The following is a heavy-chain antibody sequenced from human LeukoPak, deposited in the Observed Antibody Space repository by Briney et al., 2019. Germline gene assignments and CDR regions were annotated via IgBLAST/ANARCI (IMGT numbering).Heavy chain of an antibody. J-gene: IGHJ6*03. CDR3: AKTNYDILTGYYEGGSYHYYYMDV. Sequence: WASVKVSCKTSGYTFTGYYIHWVRQAPGQGLEWMGWINPDSGDTDYAQKFQARVTVTRDRSISTAYMELSRLRSDDTAVYYCAKTNYDILTGYYEGGSYHYYYMDVWGKGTTVTVSS. V-gene: IGHV1-2*02. CDR2: INPDSGDT. CDR1: GYTFTGYY. D-gene: IGHD3-9*01.